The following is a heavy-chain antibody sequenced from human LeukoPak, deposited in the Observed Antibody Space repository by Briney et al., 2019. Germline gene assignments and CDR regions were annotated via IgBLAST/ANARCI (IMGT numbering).Heavy chain of an antibody. CDR3: AGDRFWSVVPAAIPYYFDY. J-gene: IGHJ4*02. V-gene: IGHV3-30*04. D-gene: IGHD2-2*01. Sequence: PGGSLRLSCAASGFTFSSYAMHWVRQAPGKGLEWVAVISYDGSNKYYADSVKGRFTISRDNSKNTLYLQMNSLRAEDTAVYYCAGDRFWSVVPAAIPYYFDYWGQGTLVTVSS. CDR2: ISYDGSNK. CDR1: GFTFSSYA.